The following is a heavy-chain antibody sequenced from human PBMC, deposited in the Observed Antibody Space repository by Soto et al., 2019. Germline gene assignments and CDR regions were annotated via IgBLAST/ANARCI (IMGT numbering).Heavy chain of an antibody. Sequence: GGSLRLSCAASGFTFHNYWMGWVRQTPDKGLEWVANIKPDGSDKYYVDSVKGRFTISRDNAKNTLYLQMNNLRAEDTAVYYCARGGDPDYWGQGTLVTVS. CDR3: ARGGDPDY. CDR1: GFTFHNYW. J-gene: IGHJ4*02. D-gene: IGHD2-21*02. CDR2: IKPDGSDK. V-gene: IGHV3-7*02.